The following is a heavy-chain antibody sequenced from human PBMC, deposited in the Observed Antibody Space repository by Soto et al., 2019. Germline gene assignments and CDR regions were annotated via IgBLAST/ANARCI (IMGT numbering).Heavy chain of an antibody. J-gene: IGHJ5*02. CDR1: GYTFTGYG. CDR3: ANHWDTSAHGGFGWFDP. D-gene: IGHD3-22*01. V-gene: IGHV1-18*01. CDR2: ISAYNRNT. Sequence: ASVKVSCKASGYTFTGYGISWVRQAPGQGLEWMGWISAYNRNTNYAQRLQGRVTMTTDTSTSTAYMELRSLRVEDTAVYYCANHWDTSAHGGFGWFDPWGQGTLVTVSS.